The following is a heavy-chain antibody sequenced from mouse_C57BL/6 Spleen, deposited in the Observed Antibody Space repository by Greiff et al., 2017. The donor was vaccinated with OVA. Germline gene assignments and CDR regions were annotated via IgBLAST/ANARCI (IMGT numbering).Heavy chain of an antibody. J-gene: IGHJ4*01. CDR2: IYPRDGST. D-gene: IGHD1-1*01. CDR1: GYTFTSYD. Sequence: QVQLQQSGPELVKPGALVKLSCKASGYTFTSYDINWVKQRPGQGLEWIGRIYPRDGSTKYNEKFKGKATLTVDTSSSTAYMELHSLTSEDSAVYFCARWVITTVVATYYYAMDYWGQGTSVTVSS. V-gene: IGHV1-85*01. CDR3: ARWVITTVVATYYYAMDY.